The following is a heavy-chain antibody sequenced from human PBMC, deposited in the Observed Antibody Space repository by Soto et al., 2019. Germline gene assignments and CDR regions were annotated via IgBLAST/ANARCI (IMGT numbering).Heavy chain of an antibody. J-gene: IGHJ4*02. CDR1: GFTVSSNY. CDR2: IYSGGST. Sequence: PGGSLRLSCAASGFTVSSNYMSWVRQAPGKGLEWVSVIYSGGSTYYADSVKGRFTISRDNSKNTLYLQMNSLRAEDTAVYYCARVGYCTNGVCYAPFDYWGQGTXVTVSS. CDR3: ARVGYCTNGVCYAPFDY. D-gene: IGHD2-8*01. V-gene: IGHV3-66*01.